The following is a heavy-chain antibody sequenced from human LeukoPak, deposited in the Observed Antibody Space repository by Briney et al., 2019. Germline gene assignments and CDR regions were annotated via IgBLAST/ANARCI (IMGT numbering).Heavy chain of an antibody. CDR3: ARHFPYCGGARPYYYMDV. CDR1: GASITSDY. J-gene: IGHJ6*03. CDR2: IYSSETT. V-gene: IGHV4-4*09. Sequence: PSETLSLTCSVSGASITSDYWSWIRQPPGKGLEWIGNIYSSETTKYNPSLRSRATISGDTSKNQFSLKLSSVTAADTAVYYCARHFPYCGGARPYYYMDVWGKGTTVTVSS. D-gene: IGHD2-21*01.